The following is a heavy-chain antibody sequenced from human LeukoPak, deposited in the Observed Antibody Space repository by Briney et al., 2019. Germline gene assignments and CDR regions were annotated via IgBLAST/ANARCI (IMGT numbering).Heavy chain of an antibody. CDR3: AMALDY. CDR2: ISHSGSSI. CDR1: GFTFSNYL. Sequence: GGSLRLSCVASGFTFSNYLMNWVRQAPGKGLEWVSGISHSGSSIYYADSVKGRFTISRDNSKDTLYLQMDRLRVEDTAVYYCAMALDYWGQGTLVTVSS. J-gene: IGHJ4*02. V-gene: IGHV3-23*01.